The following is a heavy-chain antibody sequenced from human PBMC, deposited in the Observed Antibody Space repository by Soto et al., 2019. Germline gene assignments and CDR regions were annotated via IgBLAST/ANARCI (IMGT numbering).Heavy chain of an antibody. V-gene: IGHV1-69*01. CDR1: GRTFNNYS. CDR2: IIPRLGTT. Sequence: QVQLVQSGAEVKKPGSSVKVSCKLSGRTFNNYSINWVRQAPGQGLEWMGGIIPRLGTTNYAQKFQGRVTITADDSTSTAYMELTSLRSEDTAVYYCAKEPAASLEYWFDTWGQGTLVSVSS. J-gene: IGHJ5*02. CDR3: AKEPAASLEYWFDT. D-gene: IGHD2-2*01.